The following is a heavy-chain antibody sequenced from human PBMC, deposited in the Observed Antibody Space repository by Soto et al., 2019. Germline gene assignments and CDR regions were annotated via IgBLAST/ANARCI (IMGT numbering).Heavy chain of an antibody. Sequence: QAQLVQSGAEVKKSGASVKVSCKASGYTFTSYGITWVRQAPGQGLEWMGWISGYNGNTNYAQMLQGRITMTIDTSTSTAYMDLRSLKSDDTAVYFCARGNYFDSSGPFDYWGQGTLVTVSS. J-gene: IGHJ4*02. CDR2: ISGYNGNT. V-gene: IGHV1-18*04. CDR1: GYTFTSYG. D-gene: IGHD3-22*01. CDR3: ARGNYFDSSGPFDY.